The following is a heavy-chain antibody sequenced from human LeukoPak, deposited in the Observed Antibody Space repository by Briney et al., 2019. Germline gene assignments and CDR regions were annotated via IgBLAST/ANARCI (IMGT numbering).Heavy chain of an antibody. V-gene: IGHV4-38-2*02. D-gene: IGHD2-21*02. CDR2: INHSGST. J-gene: IGHJ5*02. CDR3: ASSLAYCGGDCYPVGFDP. CDR1: GYSISSGYY. Sequence: SETLSLTCTVSGYSISSGYYWGWIRQPPGKGLEWIGSINHSGSTYYNPSLKSRVTISVDTSKNQFSLKLSSVTAADTAVYYCASSLAYCGGDCYPVGFDPWGQGTLVTVSS.